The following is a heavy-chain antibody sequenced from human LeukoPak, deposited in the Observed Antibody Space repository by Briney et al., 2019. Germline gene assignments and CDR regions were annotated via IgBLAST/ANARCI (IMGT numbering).Heavy chain of an antibody. CDR3: ARDLDSSGYFDY. J-gene: IGHJ4*02. V-gene: IGHV3-53*01. CDR1: GFTVSSNY. D-gene: IGHD3-22*01. Sequence: GGSLRLSCAASGFTVSSNYMSWVRQAPGKGLEWVSVIYSGGSTYYADSVKGRFTISRDNSKNTLYLQVNSLRAEDTAVYYCARDLDSSGYFDYWGQGTLVTVSS. CDR2: IYSGGST.